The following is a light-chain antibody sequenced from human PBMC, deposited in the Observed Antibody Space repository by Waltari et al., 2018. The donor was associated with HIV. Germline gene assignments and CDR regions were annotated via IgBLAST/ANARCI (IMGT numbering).Light chain of an antibody. Sequence: QSALPQPASVSGSPGQSIVISCTGTSDDVGYYTYVSWYQQHPGKVPKLVIYDVTSRPSGVTNRFSGSKSGNTASLTISGLRADDEADYYCSSYVGSSTSWLFGGGTKLTV. CDR3: SSYVGSSTSWL. V-gene: IGLV2-14*03. CDR2: DVT. CDR1: SDDVGYYTY. J-gene: IGLJ3*02.